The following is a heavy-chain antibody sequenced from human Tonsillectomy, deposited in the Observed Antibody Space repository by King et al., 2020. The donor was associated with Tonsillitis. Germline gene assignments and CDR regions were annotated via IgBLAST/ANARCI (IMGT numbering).Heavy chain of an antibody. CDR3: AKVDRYDFWSGYYTDY. J-gene: IGHJ4*02. CDR1: GVTFSSYA. V-gene: IGHV3-23*04. CDR2: ISGSGGST. D-gene: IGHD3-3*01. Sequence: VQLVESGGGLVQPGGSLRLSCAASGVTFSSYAMSWVRQAPGKGLEWGSAISGSGGSTYYADSVKGRFTISRDNSRNTLYLQMNSLRAADTAVYYCAKVDRYDFWSGYYTDYWGQGTLVTVSS.